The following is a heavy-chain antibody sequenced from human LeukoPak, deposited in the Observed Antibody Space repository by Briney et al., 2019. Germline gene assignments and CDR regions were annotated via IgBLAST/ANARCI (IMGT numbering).Heavy chain of an antibody. D-gene: IGHD2-21*02. CDR1: GFTSGVYA. Sequence: GGSLRLSCVASGFTSGVYAMTWVRQAPGKGLEWVSSITGSGSSTYYADSVKGRFTISRDNSKNTLYVQMNSLRAEDTAVYFCAKPPRVVVVTAFDSWGQGTLVTVSS. V-gene: IGHV3-23*01. J-gene: IGHJ4*02. CDR2: ITGSGSST. CDR3: AKPPRVVVVTAFDS.